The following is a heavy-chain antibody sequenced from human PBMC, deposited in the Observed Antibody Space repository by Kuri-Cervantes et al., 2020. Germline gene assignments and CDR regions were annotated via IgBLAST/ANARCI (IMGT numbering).Heavy chain of an antibody. D-gene: IGHD3-9*01. CDR3: AKVVLRYFDGNDAFDI. CDR2: ISGSGGST. J-gene: IGHJ3*02. Sequence: GESLKISCAASGFTFSSYAMSWVRQAPGKGLEWVSAISGSGGSTYHADSVKGRFTISRDNSKNTLYLQMNSLRAEDTAVYYCAKVVLRYFDGNDAFDIWGQGTMVTVSS. CDR1: GFTFSSYA. V-gene: IGHV3-23*01.